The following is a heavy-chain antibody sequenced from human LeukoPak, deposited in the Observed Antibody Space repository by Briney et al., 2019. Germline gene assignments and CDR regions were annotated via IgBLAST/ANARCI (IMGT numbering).Heavy chain of an antibody. Sequence: GESLKISCKGSGYSFTSYWIGWVRQMPGKGLEWMGIIYPGDSDTRYSPSFQGQVIISADKSISTAYLQWSSLKASDTAMYYCARQQVTSPGHDAFDIWGQGTMVTVSS. D-gene: IGHD2-2*01. CDR2: IYPGDSDT. J-gene: IGHJ3*02. CDR1: GYSFTSYW. CDR3: ARQQVTSPGHDAFDI. V-gene: IGHV5-51*01.